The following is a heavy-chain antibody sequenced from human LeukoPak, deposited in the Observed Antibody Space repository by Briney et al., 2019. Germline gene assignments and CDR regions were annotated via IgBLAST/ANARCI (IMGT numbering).Heavy chain of an antibody. CDR2: INHSGST. J-gene: IGHJ4*02. D-gene: IGHD5-18*01. CDR1: GGSFSGYY. V-gene: IGHV4-34*01. CDR3: ARGRYGYSGGY. Sequence: SETLSLICAVYGGSFSGYYWSWIRQPPGKGLEWIGEINHSGSTNYNPSLKSRVTISVDTSKNQFSLKLSSVTAADTAVYYCARGRYGYSGGYWGQGTLVTVSS.